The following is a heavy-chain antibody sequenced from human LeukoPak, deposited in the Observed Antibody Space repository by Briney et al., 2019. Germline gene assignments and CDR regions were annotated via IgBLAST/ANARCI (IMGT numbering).Heavy chain of an antibody. D-gene: IGHD2-15*01. CDR1: GGSFSGYY. Sequence: SETLSLTCAVYGGSFSGYYWGWIRQPPGKGLEWIGEINHSGSTNYNPSLKSRVTISVDTSKNQFSLKLSSVTAADTAVYYCARRRIRYCSGGSCYKNWFDPWGQGTLVTVSS. CDR3: ARRRIRYCSGGSCYKNWFDP. V-gene: IGHV4-34*01. J-gene: IGHJ5*02. CDR2: INHSGST.